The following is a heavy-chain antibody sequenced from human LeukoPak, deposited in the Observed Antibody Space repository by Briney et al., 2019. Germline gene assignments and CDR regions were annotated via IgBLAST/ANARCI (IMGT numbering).Heavy chain of an antibody. D-gene: IGHD3-10*01. J-gene: IGHJ4*02. Sequence: GGSLRLPCEASGFPFSSYPMSGYPQAPGKGREWVSPFSGSGGSTYYADSVKGRFTISRDNSKNTLYLQMNSLRAEDTAVYYCAKRALLGFGELYYFDYWGQGTLVTVSS. CDR1: GFPFSSYP. CDR2: FSGSGGST. CDR3: AKRALLGFGELYYFDY. V-gene: IGHV3-23*01.